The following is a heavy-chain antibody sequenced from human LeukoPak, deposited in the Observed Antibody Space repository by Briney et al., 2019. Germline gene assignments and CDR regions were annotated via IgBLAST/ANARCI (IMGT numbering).Heavy chain of an antibody. CDR3: ARAVPQWLIFDY. Sequence: SETLSLTCTVSGGSISSSYWSWIRQPPGKGLEWIGYIYYTGSTTYNPSLKSRVTISVDTSKNQFSLKLRSVTAADTAVYYCARAVPQWLIFDYWGQGTLVTVSS. V-gene: IGHV4-59*01. CDR1: GGSISSSY. CDR2: IYYTGST. J-gene: IGHJ4*02. D-gene: IGHD5-24*01.